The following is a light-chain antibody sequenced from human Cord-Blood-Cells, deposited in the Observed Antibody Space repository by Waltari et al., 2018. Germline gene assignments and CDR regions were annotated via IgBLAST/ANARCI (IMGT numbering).Light chain of an antibody. V-gene: IGKV1-39*01. J-gene: IGKJ3*01. CDR2: AAS. CDR1: QSISSY. Sequence: DIQMTQSPSSLSASVGDRATITCRASQSISSYLNWYQQKPGKAPKLLIYAASSLQSGVPSRFSGSGSGTDFTLTISSLQPEDFATYYCQQSYSTPLTFGPGTKGDIK. CDR3: QQSYSTPLT.